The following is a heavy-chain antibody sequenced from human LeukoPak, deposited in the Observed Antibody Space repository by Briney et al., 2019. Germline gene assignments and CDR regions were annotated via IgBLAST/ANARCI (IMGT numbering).Heavy chain of an antibody. D-gene: IGHD7-27*01. CDR3: ARDAWGY. V-gene: IGHV3-21*01. Sequence: PGGSLRLSCAASGFTFSSYTMNWVRQAPGKGLEWVSSISSSSRSIFYADSVRGRFTTSRDNAKNSLFLQMNSLRAEDTAVYYCARDAWGYWGQGTLVTVSS. CDR1: GFTFSSYT. CDR2: ISSSSRSI. J-gene: IGHJ4*02.